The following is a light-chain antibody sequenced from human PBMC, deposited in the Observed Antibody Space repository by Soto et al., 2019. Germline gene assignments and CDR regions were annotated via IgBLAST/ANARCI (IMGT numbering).Light chain of an antibody. CDR3: QQYGSSLSTT. Sequence: EIVLTQSPATLSSFPGDRVTLSCRASQGIFSNLAWFQQRPGQAPRLLIYRASTRATNIPARFSGSGSGTDFTLTISRLEPEDFAVYYCQQYGSSLSTTFGQGTRLEIK. CDR2: RAS. CDR1: QGIFSN. V-gene: IGKV3-20*01. J-gene: IGKJ5*01.